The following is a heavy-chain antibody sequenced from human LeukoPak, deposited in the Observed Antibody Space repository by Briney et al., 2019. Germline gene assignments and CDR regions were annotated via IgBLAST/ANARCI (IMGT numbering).Heavy chain of an antibody. CDR2: IIPIFGTA. Sequence: GASVKVSCKASGGTFSSYATSWVRQAPGQGLEWMGRIIPIFGTANYAQKFQGRVTITTDESTSTAYMELSSLRSEDTAVYYCARDPPPSGSYDSRDIWGQGTMVTVSS. CDR3: ARDPPPSGSYDSRDI. J-gene: IGHJ3*02. CDR1: GGTFSSYA. V-gene: IGHV1-69*05. D-gene: IGHD1-26*01.